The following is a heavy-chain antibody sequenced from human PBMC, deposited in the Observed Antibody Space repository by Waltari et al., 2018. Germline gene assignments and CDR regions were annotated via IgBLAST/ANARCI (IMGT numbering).Heavy chain of an antibody. D-gene: IGHD2-15*01. Sequence: QLQLQESGPGLVKPSGTLSLNCAVSGDSVSSAFLWNWVRQSPQKGLEWIGQVHGSGRTNYNPSFASRFTVSLDTSKNIFSLKVTSATAADTAVYYCARDRGRGLYLDTWGPGTLVTVSP. CDR2: VHGSGRT. CDR3: ARDRGRGLYLDT. V-gene: IGHV4-4*02. J-gene: IGHJ5*02. CDR1: GDSVSSAFL.